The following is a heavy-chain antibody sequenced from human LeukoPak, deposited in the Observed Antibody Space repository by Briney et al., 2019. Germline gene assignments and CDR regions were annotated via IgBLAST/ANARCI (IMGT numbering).Heavy chain of an antibody. CDR3: ARVVRGYSYYYYYYMDV. V-gene: IGHV4-34*01. D-gene: IGHD3-22*01. CDR1: GGSLSGYY. J-gene: IGHJ6*03. Sequence: PSETLSLTCAVYGGSLSGYYWSWIRQPPGKGLEWIGEINHSGSTNYNPSLKSRVTISVDTSKNQFSLKLSSVTAADTAVYYCARVVRGYSYYYYYYMDVWGKGTTVTVSS. CDR2: INHSGST.